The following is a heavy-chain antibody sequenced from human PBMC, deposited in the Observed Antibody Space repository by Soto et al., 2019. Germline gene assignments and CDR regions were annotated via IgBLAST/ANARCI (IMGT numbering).Heavy chain of an antibody. CDR1: GGSLDYYY. CDR3: ARDSTTWFPYYGIDV. D-gene: IGHD6-13*01. CDR2: ISDSGRA. Sequence: QEQLQESGPGLVKPSETLSLTCTVSGGSLDYYYWSWIRQSPGKGLEWIGDISDSGRANYNPSLRSRVTISIDTSEKQFSLKVNSVTAADTAVYYCARDSTTWFPYYGIDVWGQGTTVIVSS. V-gene: IGHV4-59*01. J-gene: IGHJ6*02.